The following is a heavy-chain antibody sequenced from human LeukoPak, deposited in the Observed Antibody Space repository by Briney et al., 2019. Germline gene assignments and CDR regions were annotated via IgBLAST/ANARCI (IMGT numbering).Heavy chain of an antibody. Sequence: VKVSCKASGYTFTGYYMHWVRQAPGQGLEWMGWINPNSGGTNYAQKFQGRVTMTRDTSISTAYMELSRLRSDDTAVYYCARDPDGVAGKFDYWGQGTLVTVSS. D-gene: IGHD6-19*01. CDR2: INPNSGGT. CDR3: ARDPDGVAGKFDY. CDR1: GYTFTGYY. J-gene: IGHJ4*02. V-gene: IGHV1-2*02.